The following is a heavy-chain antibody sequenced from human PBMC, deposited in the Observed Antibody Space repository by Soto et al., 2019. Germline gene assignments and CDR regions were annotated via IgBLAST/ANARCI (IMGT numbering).Heavy chain of an antibody. J-gene: IGHJ4*02. CDR1: GGSISSGGYS. D-gene: IGHD5-12*01. Sequence: QLQLQESGSGLVKPSQTLSLTCAVSGGSISSGGYSWSWIRQPPGKGLEWIGYIYHSGSTYYNPSLKSRVTISVDRSKTPFSRKLSSVTAADTAMYYCAAGGGLPRYYWGQGTLVTVSS. V-gene: IGHV4-30-2*01. CDR3: AAGGGLPRYY. CDR2: IYHSGST.